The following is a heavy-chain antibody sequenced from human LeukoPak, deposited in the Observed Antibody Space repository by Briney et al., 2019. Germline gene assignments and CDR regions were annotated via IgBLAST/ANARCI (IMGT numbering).Heavy chain of an antibody. D-gene: IGHD2-21*01. CDR2: IGSGYHI. CDR3: VRDRDWAFAY. J-gene: IGHJ4*02. CDR1: AITFSDYH. Sequence: NPGGSLRLSCAASAITFSDYHMNWVRQAPGKGLEWVAYIGSGYHIYYADSVKGRFTISRDNAKNSLYLQMNSLGAEDSAVYYCVRDRDWAFAYWGQGTLVTVSS. V-gene: IGHV3-69-1*01.